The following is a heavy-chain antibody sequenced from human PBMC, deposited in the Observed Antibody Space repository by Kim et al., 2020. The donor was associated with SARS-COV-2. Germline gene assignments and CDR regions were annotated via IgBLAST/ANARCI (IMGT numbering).Heavy chain of an antibody. Sequence: DPEDGETIYAQKFQGRVTMTEDTSTDTAYMELSSLRFEDTAVYYCATDPSHWGQGTLVTVSS. CDR3: ATDPSH. CDR2: DPEDGET. J-gene: IGHJ4*02. V-gene: IGHV1-24*01.